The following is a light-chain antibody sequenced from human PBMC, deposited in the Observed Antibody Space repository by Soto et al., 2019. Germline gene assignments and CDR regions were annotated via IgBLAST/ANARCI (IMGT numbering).Light chain of an antibody. CDR1: QSVLYSSNNKNY. CDR2: WAS. CDR3: QQYYTPLRT. V-gene: IGKV4-1*01. J-gene: IGKJ1*01. Sequence: DIVMTQSPDSLAVSLGERATINCKSSQSVLYSSNNKNYLAWYQQKPGQPPQLLIYWASTRESGVPARFSGSGSGTDFTLTITSLQAEDVAVYYCQQYYTPLRTFGQGTRVEIK.